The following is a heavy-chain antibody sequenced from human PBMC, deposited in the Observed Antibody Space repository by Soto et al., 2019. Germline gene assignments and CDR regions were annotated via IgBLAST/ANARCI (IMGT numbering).Heavy chain of an antibody. CDR1: GFTFSSYA. D-gene: IGHD4-4*01. CDR2: ISGSGGST. J-gene: IGHJ6*03. V-gene: IGHV3-23*01. Sequence: GGSLRLSCAASGFTFSSYAMSWVRQAPGKGLEWVSAISGSGGSTYYADSVKGRFTISRDNSKNTLYLQMNSLRAEDTAVYYCCTVNYYYYYMDVWGKGTTVTVSS. CDR3: CTVNYYYYYMDV.